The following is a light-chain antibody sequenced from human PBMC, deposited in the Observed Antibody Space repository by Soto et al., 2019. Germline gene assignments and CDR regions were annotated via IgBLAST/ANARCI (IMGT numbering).Light chain of an antibody. CDR3: QKYNSAPRT. CDR2: AAS. Sequence: DIQMTQSPSSLSASVGDRVTITCRASQGFSNNLAWYNQKPGKVPKLLIYAASTLQSGVPSRFSGSGSGTDFTLTISSLQPEDVATYYCQKYNSAPRTFGQGTKVEIK. J-gene: IGKJ1*01. CDR1: QGFSNN. V-gene: IGKV1-27*01.